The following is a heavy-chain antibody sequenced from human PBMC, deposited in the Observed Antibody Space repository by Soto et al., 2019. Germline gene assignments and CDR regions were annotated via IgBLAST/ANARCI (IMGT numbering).Heavy chain of an antibody. J-gene: IGHJ4*01. CDR1: GFTFSSYA. D-gene: IGHD6-13*01. CDR2: ISGSGGST. V-gene: IGHV3-23*01. CDR3: AKENGYRSICFEFDY. Sequence: EVQLLESGGGLVQPGGSLRPWCAASGFTFSSYAMSWVRQAPGKGLEWVSAISGSGGSTYYADSVKDRFTISRDNSMNTLYLQMNSLRSEDTDVYYCAKENGYRSICFEFDYWGHGTLVTVSS.